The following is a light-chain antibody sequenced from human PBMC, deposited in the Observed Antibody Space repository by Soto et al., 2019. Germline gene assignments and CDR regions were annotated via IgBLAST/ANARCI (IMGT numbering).Light chain of an antibody. J-gene: IGKJ1*01. CDR2: AAS. CDR1: QSVGVN. CDR3: QQYGSSPPRT. Sequence: MTQSPATLSVAPGGRATLSCRASQSVGVNLAWYQQKHGQAPRLLLYAASTRATAIPARFSGSGSGAEFTLTISRLEPEDFAVYYCQQYGSSPPRTFGQGTKVE. V-gene: IGKV3-15*01.